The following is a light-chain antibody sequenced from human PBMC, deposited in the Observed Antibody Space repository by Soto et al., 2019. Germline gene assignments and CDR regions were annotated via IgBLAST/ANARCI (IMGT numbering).Light chain of an antibody. CDR2: GAS. J-gene: IGKJ1*01. CDR3: QQYNNWPPWT. V-gene: IGKV3-15*01. CDR1: QSVNSK. Sequence: EIVMTQSPATLCVSPGETATLSCRASQSVNSKLAWYQQKPGQAPRLLIYGASTGATDIPDRFSGSGSGTEFTLTISSLQSEDFAVYYCQQYNNWPPWTFGQGTKGDIK.